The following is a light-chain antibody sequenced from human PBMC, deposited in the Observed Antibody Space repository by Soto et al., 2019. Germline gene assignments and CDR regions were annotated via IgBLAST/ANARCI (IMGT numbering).Light chain of an antibody. CDR3: QQHDDWPLT. CDR1: QRISIN. V-gene: IGKV3-15*01. J-gene: IGKJ2*01. Sequence: EIVMTQSPATLSMSPGERATLSCRASQRISINLAWYQQKPGQAPRLLMYEASTRATGIPARFSGSGSGTEFTLSINSLQSEDSAVYYCQQHDDWPLTFGQGTNLEIK. CDR2: EAS.